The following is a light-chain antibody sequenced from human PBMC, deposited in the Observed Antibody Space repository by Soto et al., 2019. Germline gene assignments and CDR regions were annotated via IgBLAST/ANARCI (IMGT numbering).Light chain of an antibody. Sequence: QSALTQPASVSGSPGQSIAISCTGTSSDVGGYDYVSWYQQHPDKAPKLMIYEVTKRPSGVSNRFSGSKSGNTASLTISGFQLRDKADYSGSYHTSGSIGVLGSGTKVTV. V-gene: IGLV2-14*01. CDR2: EVT. CDR3: SYHTSGSIGV. J-gene: IGLJ1*01. CDR1: SSDVGGYDY.